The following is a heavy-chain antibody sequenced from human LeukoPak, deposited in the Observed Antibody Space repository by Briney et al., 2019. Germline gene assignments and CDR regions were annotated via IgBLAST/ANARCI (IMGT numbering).Heavy chain of an antibody. Sequence: GGSLRLSCAASGFAFSNYWMTWVRQAPGKGVEWVANINEGGDEQQYLDSVRGRFSISRDNAKNSLYLQMNSLRAEDTAVYYCAKGGHVDYCGLGTLVTVSS. D-gene: IGHD3-16*01. CDR3: AKGGHVDY. CDR2: INEGGDEQ. CDR1: GFAFSNYW. J-gene: IGHJ4*02. V-gene: IGHV3-7*03.